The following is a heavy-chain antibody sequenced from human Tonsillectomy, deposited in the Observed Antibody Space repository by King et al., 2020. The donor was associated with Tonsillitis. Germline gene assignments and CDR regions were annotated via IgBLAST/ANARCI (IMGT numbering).Heavy chain of an antibody. Sequence: VQLVQSGAEVKKPGASVKVSCKASGYTFTGYYMHWVRQAPGQGLEWMGWINPNSGGTNYAQKFQGRVTMTRDTSISTAYMELSRLRSDDTAVYYCAGARIAVAGTDAFDIWGQGTMVTVSS. D-gene: IGHD6-19*01. V-gene: IGHV1-2*02. CDR3: AGARIAVAGTDAFDI. CDR2: INPNSGGT. CDR1: GYTFTGYY. J-gene: IGHJ3*02.